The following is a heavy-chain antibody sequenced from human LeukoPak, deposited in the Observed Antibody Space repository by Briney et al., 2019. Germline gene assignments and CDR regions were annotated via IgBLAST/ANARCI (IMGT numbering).Heavy chain of an antibody. CDR3: ARQALGYCSGGSCRTRYFDY. D-gene: IGHD2-15*01. J-gene: IGHJ4*02. V-gene: IGHV4-39*01. Sequence: SETLSLTCTVSGGSISSSSYYWGWIRQPPGKGLEWIGSIYYSGSTYYNPSLKSRVTISADTSKNQFSLKLSSVTAADTAVYYCARQALGYCSGGSCRTRYFDYWGQGTLVTVSS. CDR2: IYYSGST. CDR1: GGSISSSSYY.